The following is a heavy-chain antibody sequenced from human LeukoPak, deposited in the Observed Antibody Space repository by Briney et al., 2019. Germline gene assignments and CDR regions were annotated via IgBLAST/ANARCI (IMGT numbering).Heavy chain of an antibody. D-gene: IGHD6-19*01. CDR2: ISYDGSNK. J-gene: IGHJ6*03. Sequence: GRSLRLSCAASGFTFSSYGMHWVRQAPGKGLEWVAVISYDGSNKYYADSVKGRFTVSRDNSKNTLYLQMNSLRAEDTAVYYCAKDSGYSSGQTLKGYMDVWGKGTTVTVSS. CDR3: AKDSGYSSGQTLKGYMDV. V-gene: IGHV3-30*18. CDR1: GFTFSSYG.